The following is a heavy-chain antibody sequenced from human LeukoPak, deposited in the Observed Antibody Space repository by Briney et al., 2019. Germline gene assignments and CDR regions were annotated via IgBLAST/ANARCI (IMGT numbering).Heavy chain of an antibody. Sequence: GGSLRLSCAASGFTFSSYAMSWVRQAPGKGLEWVSAISGSGGSTYYADSVKGRFTISRDNSKNTLYLQMNSLRAEDTAVYYCAKGPYCSGGSCDPDNWFDPWGQGTLVTVSS. V-gene: IGHV3-23*01. CDR3: AKGPYCSGGSCDPDNWFDP. J-gene: IGHJ5*02. CDR1: GFTFSSYA. D-gene: IGHD2-15*01. CDR2: ISGSGGST.